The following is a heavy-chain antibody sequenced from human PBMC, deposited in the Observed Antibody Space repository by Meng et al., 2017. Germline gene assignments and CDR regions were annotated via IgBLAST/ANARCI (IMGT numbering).Heavy chain of an antibody. CDR1: GGAISSYY. CDR3: ASLHYGQYYFDY. CDR2: IYYSGST. D-gene: IGHD4-17*01. Sequence: SEPLSLTCTVSGGAISSYYWSWIRQPPGKGLEWIGYIYYSGSTNYNPSLKSRVTISVDTSKNQFSLKLSSVTAADTAVYYCASLHYGQYYFDYWGQGTLVTVSS. J-gene: IGHJ4*02. V-gene: IGHV4-59*01.